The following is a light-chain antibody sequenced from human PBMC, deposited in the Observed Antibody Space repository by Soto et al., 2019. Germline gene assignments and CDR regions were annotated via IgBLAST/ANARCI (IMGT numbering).Light chain of an antibody. Sequence: ELVMTQSSATLSVSPGKSATLSCRASQRVDSSVAWYQHIPGQPPRLLIYAASTRVTGIPARFSGSGSGTEFTLTISSLPSEDFVVYYCQQYHRWPITFGQGTRLEIK. CDR3: QQYHRWPIT. CDR1: QRVDSS. CDR2: AAS. J-gene: IGKJ5*01. V-gene: IGKV3-15*01.